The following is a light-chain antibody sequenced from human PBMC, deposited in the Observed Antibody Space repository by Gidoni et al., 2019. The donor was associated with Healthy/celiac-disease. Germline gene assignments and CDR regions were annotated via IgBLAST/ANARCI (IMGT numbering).Light chain of an antibody. CDR2: AAS. V-gene: IGKV1-39*01. CDR3: QQSYSTGLT. J-gene: IGKJ4*01. CDR1: QSISSY. Sequence: DIQMTQSPSSLSASVGDRVTITCRASQSISSYLNWYQQKPGKVPKLLIYAASSLQSGVPSRFSGSGSGTDFTLTISSLQPEDFATYYCQQSYSTGLTFGGGTKVEIK.